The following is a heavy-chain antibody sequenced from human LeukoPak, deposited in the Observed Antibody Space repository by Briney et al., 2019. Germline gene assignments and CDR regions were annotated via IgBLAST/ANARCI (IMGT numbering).Heavy chain of an antibody. CDR2: ISSSSRTI. CDR3: AGDYPFYYYYMYV. Sequence: PGGPLRLSCAASGFTFSSYAMSWVRQAPGKGLEGVSYISSSSRTIYYADSVKGRFTISRDNAKNSLYLQMNSLRGEDTAVYYCAGDYPFYYYYMYVWGKGATVTVSS. CDR1: GFTFSSYA. V-gene: IGHV3-48*04. J-gene: IGHJ6*03.